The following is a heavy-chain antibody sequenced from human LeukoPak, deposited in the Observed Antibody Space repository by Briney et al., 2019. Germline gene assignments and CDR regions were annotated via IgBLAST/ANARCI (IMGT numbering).Heavy chain of an antibody. V-gene: IGHV1-18*01. CDR3: ARDKIRTSITGTSNLDY. CDR1: GYTFTSYG. J-gene: IGHJ4*02. Sequence: ASVKVSCKASGYTFTSYGISWVRQAPGQGLEWMGWISAYNGNTNYAQKLQGRVTMTTDTSTSTAYMELRSLGSDDTAVYYCARDKIRTSITGTSNLDYWGQGTLVTVSS. CDR2: ISAYNGNT. D-gene: IGHD1-7*01.